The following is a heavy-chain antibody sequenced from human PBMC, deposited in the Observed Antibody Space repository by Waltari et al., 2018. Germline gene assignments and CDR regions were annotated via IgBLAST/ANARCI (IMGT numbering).Heavy chain of an antibody. Sequence: EVQLVESGGVVVQPGGSLRPSRAASGFTFADHAMHWVRQAPGKGLEWVSLISWDGGSTYYADSVKGRFTISRDNSKNSLYLQMNSLRAEDTALYYCAKDSGDLYYFDYWGQGTLVTVSS. J-gene: IGHJ4*02. CDR3: AKDSGDLYYFDY. CDR2: ISWDGGST. D-gene: IGHD7-27*01. CDR1: GFTFADHA. V-gene: IGHV3-43D*04.